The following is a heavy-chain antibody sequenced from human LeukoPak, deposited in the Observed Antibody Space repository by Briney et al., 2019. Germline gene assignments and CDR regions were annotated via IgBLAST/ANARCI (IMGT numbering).Heavy chain of an antibody. CDR2: ISSSSSYI. CDR1: GFTFSSYS. Sequence: GGSLRLFCAASGFTFSSYSMNWVRQAPGKGLEWVSSISSSSSYIYYADSVKGRFTISRDNAKNSLYLQMNSLRAEDTAVYYCARGGRYYGFLFVYWGQGTLVTVSS. D-gene: IGHD3-22*01. CDR3: ARGGRYYGFLFVY. J-gene: IGHJ4*02. V-gene: IGHV3-21*01.